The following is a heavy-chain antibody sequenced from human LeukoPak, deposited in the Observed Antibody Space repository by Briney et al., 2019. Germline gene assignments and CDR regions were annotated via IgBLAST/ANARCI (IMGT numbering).Heavy chain of an antibody. CDR3: ARSSKLPHQTTAWYWFDP. CDR2: INPSGGST. J-gene: IGHJ5*02. D-gene: IGHD4-17*01. V-gene: IGHV1-46*01. Sequence: ASVKVSCKASGYTFTSYYMRWVRQAPGQGLEWMGLINPSGGSTSYAQKFQGRVTMTRDTSTSTVYMDLSSLRSEDTAVYYCARSSKLPHQTTAWYWFDPWGQGTLVTVSS. CDR1: GYTFTSYY.